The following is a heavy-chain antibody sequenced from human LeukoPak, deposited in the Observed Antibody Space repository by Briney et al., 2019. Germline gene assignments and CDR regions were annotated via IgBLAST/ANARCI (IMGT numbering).Heavy chain of an antibody. CDR3: ARVRDGYNDAYDF. CDR2: IKPSGDNT. J-gene: IGHJ3*01. CDR1: GYSFTSYN. V-gene: IGHV1-46*01. D-gene: IGHD5-24*01. Sequence: GASVKVSCKTSGYSFTSYNLHWVRQAPGQRREWMGIIKPSGDNTNNAQKFQGRVTMTSDTSTSTVYMELSSLKSEDTAIYYCARVRDGYNDAYDFWGQGTMVTVTS.